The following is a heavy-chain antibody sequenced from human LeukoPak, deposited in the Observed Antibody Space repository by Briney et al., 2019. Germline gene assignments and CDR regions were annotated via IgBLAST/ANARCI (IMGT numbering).Heavy chain of an antibody. Sequence: SETLSLTCTVSGGSINSYYWSWIRQPAGKGLEWIGRIYSGWSTNYNPSLKSRVTMSVDSSNKQFSLKLSSVTAADTAVFYCARENTGSYREFDYWGQGTLVTVSS. J-gene: IGHJ4*02. CDR1: GGSINSYY. V-gene: IGHV4-4*07. D-gene: IGHD1-26*01. CDR3: ARENTGSYREFDY. CDR2: IYSGWST.